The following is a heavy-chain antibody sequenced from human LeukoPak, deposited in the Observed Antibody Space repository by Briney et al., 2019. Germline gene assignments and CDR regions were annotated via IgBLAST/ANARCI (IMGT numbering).Heavy chain of an antibody. CDR2: INHSGST. Sequence: PSETLSLTCAVYGGSFSGYYWSWIRQPPGKGLEWIGEINHSGSTNYNPSLKSRVTISVDTSKNQFSLKLSSVTAADTAVYYCARRRYYYGSGSYSIPMDVWGKGTTVTISS. V-gene: IGHV4-34*01. D-gene: IGHD3-10*01. CDR1: GGSFSGYY. CDR3: ARRRYYYGSGSYSIPMDV. J-gene: IGHJ6*03.